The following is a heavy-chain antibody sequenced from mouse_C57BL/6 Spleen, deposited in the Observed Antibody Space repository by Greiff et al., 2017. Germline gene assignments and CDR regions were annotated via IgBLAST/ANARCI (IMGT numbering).Heavy chain of an antibody. V-gene: IGHV1-52*01. CDR2: IDPSDSET. CDR1: GYTFTSYW. D-gene: IGHD2-14*01. CDR3: ALYRGAMDY. J-gene: IGHJ4*01. Sequence: QVQLQQPGAELVRPGSSVKLSCKASGYTFTSYWMHWVKQRPIQGLEWIGNIDPSDSETHYNQKFKDKATLTVDTSSSTAYMQLSSLTSEDSAVYYCALYRGAMDYWGQGTSVTVSS.